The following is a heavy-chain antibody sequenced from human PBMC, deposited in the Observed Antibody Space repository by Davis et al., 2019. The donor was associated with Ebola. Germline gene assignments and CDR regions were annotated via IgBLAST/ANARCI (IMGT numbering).Heavy chain of an antibody. CDR2: IYYSGST. D-gene: IGHD4-11*01. Sequence: PSETLSLTCTVSGGSISSHYWSWIRQPPGKGLEWIRYIYYSGSTNYNPSLKSRVTISVDTSKNQFSLKLSSVTAADTAVYYCAREYWARDYSTRPGYYYYGMDVWGQGTTVTVSS. V-gene: IGHV4-59*11. CDR3: AREYWARDYSTRPGYYYYGMDV. J-gene: IGHJ6*02. CDR1: GGSISSHY.